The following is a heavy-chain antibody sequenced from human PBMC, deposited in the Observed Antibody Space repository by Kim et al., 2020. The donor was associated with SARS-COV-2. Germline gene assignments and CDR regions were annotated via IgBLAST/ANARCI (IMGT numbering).Heavy chain of an antibody. Sequence: TRYSPSFQGQVTISTDKSSSTAYLQWHSLKASDTAIYYCARIYGAYNLFACWGQGTLVTVSS. D-gene: IGHD4-17*01. CDR2: T. J-gene: IGHJ4*02. V-gene: IGHV5-51*01. CDR3: ARIYGAYNLFAC.